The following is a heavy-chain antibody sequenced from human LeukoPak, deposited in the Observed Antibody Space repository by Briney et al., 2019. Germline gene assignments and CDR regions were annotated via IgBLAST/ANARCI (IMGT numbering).Heavy chain of an antibody. V-gene: IGHV4-39*07. CDR2: IYYSGST. J-gene: IGHJ4*02. D-gene: IGHD6-6*01. CDR3: ASLAARSGYFDY. CDR1: GGSISSSSYY. Sequence: SETLSLTCTVSGGSISSSSYYWGWIRQPPGKGLEWIGSIYYSGSTYYNPSLKSRVTISVDTSKNQFSLKLSSMTAADTAVYYCASLAARSGYFDYWGQGTLVTVSS.